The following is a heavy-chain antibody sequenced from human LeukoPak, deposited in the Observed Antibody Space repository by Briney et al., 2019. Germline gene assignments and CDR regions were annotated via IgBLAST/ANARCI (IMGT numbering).Heavy chain of an antibody. D-gene: IGHD3-16*01. CDR1: GGSISSGSHY. CDR3: AASSGVTLGRF. CDR2: IYYTGIT. J-gene: IGHJ4*02. Sequence: SETLSLTCTVSGGSISSGSHYYQWIRQHPGKGLEWIGYIYYTGITSYNPSLKSRVTMSVDTSMNQVSLKVTSLTAADTAVYYCAASSGVTLGRFWGQGALVAVSS. V-gene: IGHV4-31*03.